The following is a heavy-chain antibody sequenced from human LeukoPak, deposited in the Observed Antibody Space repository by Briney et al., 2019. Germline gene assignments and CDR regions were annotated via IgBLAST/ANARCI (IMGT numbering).Heavy chain of an antibody. V-gene: IGHV1-8*01. CDR1: GYTFTSYD. J-gene: IGHJ6*02. D-gene: IGHD3-10*01. Sequence: GASVKVSCKASGYTFTSYDINWVRQATGQGLEWMGWMNPNSSNTGYAQKFQGGVTMTRNTSISTAYMELSSLRSEDTAVYYCARASLPFSGVFRVWHYYYGMDVWGQGTTVTVSS. CDR2: MNPNSSNT. CDR3: ARASLPFSGVFRVWHYYYGMDV.